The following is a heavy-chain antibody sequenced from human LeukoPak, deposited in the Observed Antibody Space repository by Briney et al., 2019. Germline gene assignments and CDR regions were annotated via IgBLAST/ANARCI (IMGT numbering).Heavy chain of an antibody. CDR3: ARAVYALDAFDI. Sequence: GGSLRLSCAASGFTFSSYSMNWVRQAPGKGLEWVSYISSSSSTIYYADSVKGRFTISRDSAKNSLYLQMNSLRAEDTAVYYCARAVYALDAFDIWGQGTMVTVSS. CDR2: ISSSSSTI. V-gene: IGHV3-48*04. D-gene: IGHD2-2*01. CDR1: GFTFSSYS. J-gene: IGHJ3*02.